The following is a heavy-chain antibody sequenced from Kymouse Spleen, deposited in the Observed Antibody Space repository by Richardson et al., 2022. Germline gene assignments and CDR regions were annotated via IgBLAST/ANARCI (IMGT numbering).Heavy chain of an antibody. CDR2: IRSKANSYAT. V-gene: IGHV3-73*02. CDR1: GFTFSGSA. D-gene: IGHD1-26*01. CDR3: TSLSGSYAFDI. J-gene: IGHJ3*02. Sequence: EVQLVESGGGLVQPGGSLKLSCAASGFTFSGSAMHWVRQASGKGLEWVGRIRSKANSYATAYAASVKGRFTISRDDSKNTAYLQMNSLKTEDTAVYYCTSLSGSYAFDIWGQGTMVTVSS.